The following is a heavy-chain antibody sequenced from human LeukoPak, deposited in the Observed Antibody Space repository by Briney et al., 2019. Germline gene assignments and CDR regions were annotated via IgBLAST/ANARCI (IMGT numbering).Heavy chain of an antibody. J-gene: IGHJ4*02. Sequence: SQTLSLTCTVSGGSISSGCYYWSWIRQHPGKGLEWIGYIYYSESTYYNPSLKSRVTISVDTSKNQFSLKLSSVTAADTAVYYCARTPWPRYCSSTSCYTGGVYFDYWGQGTLVTVSS. CDR3: ARTPWPRYCSSTSCYTGGVYFDY. CDR2: IYYSEST. D-gene: IGHD2-2*02. CDR1: GGSISSGCYY. V-gene: IGHV4-31*03.